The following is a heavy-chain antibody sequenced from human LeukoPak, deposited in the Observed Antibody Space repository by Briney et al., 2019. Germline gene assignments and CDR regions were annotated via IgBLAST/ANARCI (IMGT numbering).Heavy chain of an antibody. D-gene: IGHD2-2*01. Sequence: GRSLRLSCAASGFTFSSYGMHWVRQAPGKGLEWVAVVSYDGSNEDYADSVKGRFTISRDNDKNTLYLQMNSLRAEDTAVYFCAKSRGGFCSSTTCYGLEYWGRGTLVAVSS. J-gene: IGHJ4*02. CDR1: GFTFSSYG. V-gene: IGHV3-30*18. CDR3: AKSRGGFCSSTTCYGLEY. CDR2: VSYDGSNE.